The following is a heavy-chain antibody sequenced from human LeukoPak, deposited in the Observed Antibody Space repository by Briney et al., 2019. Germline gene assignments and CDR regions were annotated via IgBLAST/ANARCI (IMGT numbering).Heavy chain of an antibody. J-gene: IGHJ3*02. CDR3: AILQGYGDYDHDAFDI. CDR2: ISSSSSYI. V-gene: IGHV3-21*01. Sequence: GGSLRLSCAASGFTFSSYSMNWVRQAPGKGLEWVSSISSSSSYIYYADSVKGRFTISRDNAKNSLYLQMNSLRAEDTAVYYCAILQGYGDYDHDAFDIWGQGTMVTVSS. CDR1: GFTFSSYS. D-gene: IGHD4-17*01.